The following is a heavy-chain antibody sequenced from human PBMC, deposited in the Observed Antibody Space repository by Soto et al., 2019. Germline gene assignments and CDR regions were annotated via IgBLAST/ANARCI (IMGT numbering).Heavy chain of an antibody. J-gene: IGHJ3*02. D-gene: IGHD6-25*01. Sequence: GXSLRLSCAVSVFTVSYNYMSWVRQAPGKGLEWVSVIYRGDATHYADSAKGRFTISRDNPKNTVHLQMNSLRAEDTAVYYCARDRSDSSRDDSFDIWGQGPMVTVSS. V-gene: IGHV3-53*01. CDR1: VFTVSYNY. CDR3: ARDRSDSSRDDSFDI. CDR2: IYRGDAT.